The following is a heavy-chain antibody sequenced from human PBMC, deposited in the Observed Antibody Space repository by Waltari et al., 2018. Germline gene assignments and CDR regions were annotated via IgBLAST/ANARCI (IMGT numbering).Heavy chain of an antibody. D-gene: IGHD1-7*01. CDR1: GFTVSSNY. V-gene: IGHV3-53*01. Sequence: EVQLVESGGGLIQPGGSLRLSCAASGFTVSSNYMSWVRQAPGKGLEWVSVIYSCGSTYYADSVKGRFTISRDNSKNTLYLQMNSLRAEDTAVYYCARVVRITGTTEYFDYWGQGTLVTVSS. CDR2: IYSCGST. J-gene: IGHJ4*02. CDR3: ARVVRITGTTEYFDY.